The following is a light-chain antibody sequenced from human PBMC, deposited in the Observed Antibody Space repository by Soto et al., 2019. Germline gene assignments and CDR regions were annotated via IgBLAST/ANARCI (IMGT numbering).Light chain of an antibody. Sequence: DIQMTQSPSSLSASVGDRVTITCRASQSISSYLKWYQQKPGKAPKLLIYAASSLQSGVPSRFSRSGSGTDFTHTISSLQPEDFATYYCQLSYSAVLTFGGGTKIEVK. J-gene: IGKJ4*01. V-gene: IGKV1-39*01. CDR2: AAS. CDR1: QSISSY. CDR3: QLSYSAVLT.